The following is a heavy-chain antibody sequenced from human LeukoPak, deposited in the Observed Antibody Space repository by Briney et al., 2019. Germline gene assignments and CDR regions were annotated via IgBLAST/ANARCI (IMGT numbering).Heavy chain of an antibody. Sequence: HPGVSLRLSCAASGFTFSSYGMHWVRQAPGRGLEWVAVIWYDGSNKYYADSVKGRFTISRDNSKNTLYLQMNSLRAEDTAVYYCARDYDFWSGPTLYYYYGMDVWGQGTTVTVSS. V-gene: IGHV3-33*01. CDR3: ARDYDFWSGPTLYYYYGMDV. J-gene: IGHJ6*02. D-gene: IGHD3-3*01. CDR2: IWYDGSNK. CDR1: GFTFSSYG.